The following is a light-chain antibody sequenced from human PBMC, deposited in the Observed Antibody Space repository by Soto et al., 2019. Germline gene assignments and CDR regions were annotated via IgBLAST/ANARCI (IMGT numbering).Light chain of an antibody. CDR2: GNT. J-gene: IGLJ2*01. V-gene: IGLV1-40*01. CDR3: QSYDTSLSGSKV. Sequence: QSVLTQPPSVSGSPGQRVTISCTGNSSNIGAGYDVHWYRQLPGTAPKLLIYGNTNRPSGVPDRFSGSKSGTSASLAITGLQTEDEADYYCQSYDTSLSGSKVFGGGTKLTVL. CDR1: SSNIGAGYD.